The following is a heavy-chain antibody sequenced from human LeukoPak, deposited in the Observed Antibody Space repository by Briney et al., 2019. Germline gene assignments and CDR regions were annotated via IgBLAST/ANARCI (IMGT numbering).Heavy chain of an antibody. V-gene: IGHV4-59*01. J-gene: IGHJ3*02. Sequence: SETLSLTCTVSGGSISSYYWSWIRQPPGKGLEWIGYIYYSGSTNYNPSLKSRVTISVDTSKNQFSLKLSSVTAADTAVYYCARVQKFDSSSWYWYAFDIWGQGTMVTVSS. CDR3: ARVQKFDSSSWYWYAFDI. CDR2: IYYSGST. CDR1: GGSISSYY. D-gene: IGHD6-13*01.